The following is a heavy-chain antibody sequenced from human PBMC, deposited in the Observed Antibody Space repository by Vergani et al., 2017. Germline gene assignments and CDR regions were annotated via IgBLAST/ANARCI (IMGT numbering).Heavy chain of an antibody. V-gene: IGHV4-31*03. Sequence: QVQLQESGPGLVKPSQTLSLTCPVSGGSISSGGYYWSWIRQHPGKGLEWIGYIYYSGSTYYNPSLKSRVTISVDTSKNQFSLKLSSVTAADTAVYYCAREWYCSSTSGYQAQGGMDVGGQGTTVTVSS. CDR3: AREWYCSSTSGYQAQGGMDV. CDR1: GGSISSGGYY. D-gene: IGHD2-2*01. J-gene: IGHJ6*02. CDR2: IYYSGST.